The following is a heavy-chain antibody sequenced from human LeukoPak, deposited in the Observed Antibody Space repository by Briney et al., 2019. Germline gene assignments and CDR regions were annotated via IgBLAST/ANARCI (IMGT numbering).Heavy chain of an antibody. D-gene: IGHD5-12*01. CDR2: IYYSGST. CDR3: ARGYSATYGRFDY. V-gene: IGHV4-59*01. Sequence: SETLSLTCTVSRGSISSYYWSWIRRPPGKGLEWIGNIYYSGSTNYNPSLQSRVTMSVDTSKSQFSLRLSSVTAADTAVYYCARGYSATYGRFDYWGQGTLVTVSS. CDR1: RGSISSYY. J-gene: IGHJ4*02.